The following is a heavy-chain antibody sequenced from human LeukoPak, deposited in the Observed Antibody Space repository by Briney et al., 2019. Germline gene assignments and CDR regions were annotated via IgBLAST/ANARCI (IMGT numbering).Heavy chain of an antibody. J-gene: IGHJ6*02. V-gene: IGHV1-8*01. CDR2: MNPNSGNT. CDR1: GYTFTSFD. Sequence: GASVKVSCKASGYTFTSFDINWVRQATGQGLEWMGWMNPNSGNTGYAQKFQGRVTMTRNTSISTAYMELSSLRSEDTAVYYCARAHYGSGSYYIYYYYGMDVWGQGTTVTVSS. D-gene: IGHD3-10*01. CDR3: ARAHYGSGSYYIYYYYGMDV.